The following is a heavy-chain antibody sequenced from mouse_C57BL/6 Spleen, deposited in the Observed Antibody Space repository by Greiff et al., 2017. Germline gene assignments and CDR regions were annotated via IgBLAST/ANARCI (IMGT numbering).Heavy chain of an antibody. J-gene: IGHJ2*01. D-gene: IGHD1-1*01. CDR1: GFNIKDYY. Sequence: VQLQQSGAELVKPGASVKLSCTASGFNIKDYYMHWVKQRTEQGLEWIGRIDPEDGETTYAPKFQGKATITADTSSNTAYLQLSSLTSEDTVVYYCAPRLYGSSPYCFDYWGQGTTLTVSS. CDR2: IDPEDGET. CDR3: APRLYGSSPYCFDY. V-gene: IGHV14-2*01.